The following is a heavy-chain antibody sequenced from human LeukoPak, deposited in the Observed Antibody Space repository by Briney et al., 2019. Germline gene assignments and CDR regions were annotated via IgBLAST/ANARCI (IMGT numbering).Heavy chain of an antibody. V-gene: IGHV4-34*01. Sequence: SETLSFTCAVYGGSFSGYYWSWIRQPPGKGLEWIGEINHSGSTNYNPSPKSRVTISVDTSKNQFSLKLSSVTAADTAVCYCATPGGELPYYFDYWGQGTLVTVSS. D-gene: IGHD1-26*01. CDR2: INHSGST. CDR3: ATPGGELPYYFDY. CDR1: GGSFSGYY. J-gene: IGHJ4*02.